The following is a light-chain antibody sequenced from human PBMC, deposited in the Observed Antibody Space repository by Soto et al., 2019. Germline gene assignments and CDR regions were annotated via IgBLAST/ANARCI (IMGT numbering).Light chain of an antibody. Sequence: EIVLTQSPGTLSLSPGERATLSCRASQSVSSSYLAWYQQKPGQAPRLLIYGASSRATGIPDRFSGRGSATNFTLTIIRLEPEDFAVYFCQQYGSSPCFGQGSRLEI. CDR1: QSVSSSY. CDR3: QQYGSSPC. CDR2: GAS. J-gene: IGKJ5*01. V-gene: IGKV3-20*01.